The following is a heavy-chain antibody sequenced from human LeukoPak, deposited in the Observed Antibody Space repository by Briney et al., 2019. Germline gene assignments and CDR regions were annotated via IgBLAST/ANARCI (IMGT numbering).Heavy chain of an antibody. V-gene: IGHV3-23*01. CDR2: LSGSGGST. CDR3: AKEYSSSGYYLQH. J-gene: IGHJ1*01. D-gene: IGHD3-22*01. Sequence: PGGSLRLSCTASGFTFNTYGMHWVRQAPGKGLEWVSTLSGSGGSTYYADSVKGRFTISRDNSKNTLYLQMNSLRAEDTAVYYCAKEYSSSGYYLQHWGQGTLVTVSS. CDR1: GFTFNTYG.